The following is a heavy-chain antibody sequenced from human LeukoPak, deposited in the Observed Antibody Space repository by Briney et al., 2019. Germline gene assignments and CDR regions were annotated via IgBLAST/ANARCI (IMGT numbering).Heavy chain of an antibody. CDR3: ARGRYYYDSSGYYYSDY. D-gene: IGHD3-22*01. V-gene: IGHV4-59*12. CDR1: GGSISSFY. Sequence: PSETLSPPRPVSGGSISSFYWGWIRQPPGKGPEWIWYIYYSGSTNYNPSLKSRVTISVDTSKNQFSLKLSSVTAADTAVYYCARGRYYYDSSGYYYSDYWGQGNLVTVSS. J-gene: IGHJ4*02. CDR2: IYYSGST.